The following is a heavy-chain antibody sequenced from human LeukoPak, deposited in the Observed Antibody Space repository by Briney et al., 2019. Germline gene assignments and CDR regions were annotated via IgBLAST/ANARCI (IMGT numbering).Heavy chain of an antibody. D-gene: IGHD3-3*01. CDR2: IGSDDNT. CDR1: GFTFSRNA. J-gene: IGHJ4*02. CDR3: AKNLGVKTYCDFWSGYYKDYFDY. V-gene: IGHV3-23*01. Sequence: GGSLRLSCAASGFTFSRNAMAWVRQAPGKGLEWVAGIGSDDNTHYAESVRGRFTISRDISKNTLYLQMNSLRAEDTAVYYCAKNLGVKTYCDFWSGYYKDYFDYWGQGTLVTVSS.